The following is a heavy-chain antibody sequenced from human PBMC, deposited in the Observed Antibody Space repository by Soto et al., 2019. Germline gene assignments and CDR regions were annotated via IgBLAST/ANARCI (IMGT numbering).Heavy chain of an antibody. Sequence: GASVKVSCKASGGTFSSYAISWVRQAPGQGLEWMGGIIPIFGTANYAQKFQGRVTITADESTSTAYMELSSLRSEDTAVYYCARARTDHGDYAWFDPWGQGTLVTVSS. CDR2: IIPIFGTA. CDR1: GGTFSSYA. D-gene: IGHD4-17*01. J-gene: IGHJ5*02. V-gene: IGHV1-69*13. CDR3: ARARTDHGDYAWFDP.